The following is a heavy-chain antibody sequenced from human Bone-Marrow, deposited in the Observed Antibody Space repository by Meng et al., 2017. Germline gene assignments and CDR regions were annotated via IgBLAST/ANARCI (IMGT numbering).Heavy chain of an antibody. V-gene: IGHV3-30*01. CDR3: ARGEGRFVKLLWALCY. J-gene: IGHJ4*02. CDR1: GFTFSRHA. D-gene: IGHD3-10*01. Sequence: VELVDSGVVVGPPARSLRVSRVSSGFTFSRHAMYSCPQAPGKRLKWVAVKSYDGRNKYYADSVKGRFTISRDNSKNTLYLQMYSLRAEDTAVYCCARGEGRFVKLLWALCYWGQGTLVTVSS. CDR2: KSYDGRNK.